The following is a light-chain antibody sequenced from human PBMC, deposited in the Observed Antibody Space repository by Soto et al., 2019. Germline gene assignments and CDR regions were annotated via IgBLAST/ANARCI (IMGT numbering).Light chain of an antibody. CDR2: KAS. CDR1: QTISSW. J-gene: IGKJ1*01. V-gene: IGKV1-5*03. CDR3: QHYNSYSEA. Sequence: DIQMTQSPSTLSGSVGDRVTITCRASQTISSWLALYQQKPGKDPKLLIWKASTLKSGVPSRFSGSGSGTEFTLTISSLQPDDFATYYCQHYNSYSEAFGQGTKVDIK.